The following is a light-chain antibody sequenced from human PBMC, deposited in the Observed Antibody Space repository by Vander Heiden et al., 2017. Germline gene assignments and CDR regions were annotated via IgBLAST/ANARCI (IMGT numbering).Light chain of an antibody. V-gene: IGLV2-14*01. CDR1: SSDIGGYNY. J-gene: IGLJ1*01. Sequence: QSALTQPASASGSPGQSLTIPCTGSSSDIGGYNYVSWYQQHPGKAPKLMIHEVSDRPSGVSNRFSGSKSGNTASLTISGLQAEDEADYYCCSYTGSNTLYVFGAGTKVTVL. CDR2: EVS. CDR3: CSYTGSNTLYV.